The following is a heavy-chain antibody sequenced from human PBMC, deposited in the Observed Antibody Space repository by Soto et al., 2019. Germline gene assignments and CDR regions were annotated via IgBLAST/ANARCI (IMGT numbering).Heavy chain of an antibody. CDR3: ARPVPAAGYYYGMDV. V-gene: IGHV1-69*12. CDR1: GGTFSSYA. J-gene: IGHJ6*02. CDR2: IIPILGTA. Sequence: QVQLVQSGAEVKKPGSSVKVSCKASGGTFSSYAINWVRQAPGQGLEWMGGIIPILGTANYAQTFQGRVRITADESTSTTYVALTRRRSEDTDVYYCARPVPAAGYYYGMDVWGQGTTVTVSS. D-gene: IGHD2-2*01.